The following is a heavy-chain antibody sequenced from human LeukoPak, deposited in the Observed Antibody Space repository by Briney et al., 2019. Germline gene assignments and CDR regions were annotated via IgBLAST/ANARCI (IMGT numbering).Heavy chain of an antibody. Sequence: GGFLRLSCAASGFTFSSYAMTWVRQAPGKGLEWVSVIYSGGSTYYADSVKGRFTISRDNSKNTLYLQMNSLRAEDTAVYYCARDNPIDYWGQGTLVTVSS. V-gene: IGHV3-53*01. J-gene: IGHJ4*02. CDR1: GFTFSSYA. CDR2: IYSGGST. CDR3: ARDNPIDY.